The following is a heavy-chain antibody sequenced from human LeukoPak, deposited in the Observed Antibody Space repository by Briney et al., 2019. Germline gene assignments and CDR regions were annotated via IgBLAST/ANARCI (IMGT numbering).Heavy chain of an antibody. Sequence: SVKVSCKASGGTFSSYAISWVRQAPGQGLEWMGRIIPILGIANYAQKFQGRVTITADKSTSTAYMELSSLRSEDTAVYYCGLEDYGSGSYSNYGMDVWGQGTTVTVSS. D-gene: IGHD3-10*01. CDR3: GLEDYGSGSYSNYGMDV. CDR2: IIPILGIA. J-gene: IGHJ6*02. V-gene: IGHV1-69*04. CDR1: GGTFSSYA.